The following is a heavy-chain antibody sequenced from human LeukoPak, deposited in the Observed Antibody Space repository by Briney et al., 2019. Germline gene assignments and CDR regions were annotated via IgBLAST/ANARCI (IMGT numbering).Heavy chain of an antibody. Sequence: ASVKVSCKVSGYTLTESSMHWVRQAPGKGLEWMGGFDPEDGETIYAQKFQGRVTMTEDTSTDTAYMELSSLRSEDTAVYYCATDPRGYSYALDYWGQGTLVTVSS. D-gene: IGHD5-18*01. V-gene: IGHV1-24*01. J-gene: IGHJ4*02. CDR2: FDPEDGET. CDR3: ATDPRGYSYALDY. CDR1: GYTLTESS.